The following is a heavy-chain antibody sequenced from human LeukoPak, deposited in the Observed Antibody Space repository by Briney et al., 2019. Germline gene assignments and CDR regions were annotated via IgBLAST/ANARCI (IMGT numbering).Heavy chain of an antibody. CDR3: TRAHGGSGYYRMRDEYFQH. D-gene: IGHD3-22*01. V-gene: IGHV1-18*01. CDR1: GSTFTNNA. CDR2: ISAYNGNT. Sequence: GPSVTVSCTASGSTFTNNANSWVRQGPRQGHEWMGSISAYNGNTNYAKKLQGRVTMTTDTSTSTAYMERRNLRSDDTAVYYCTRAHGGSGYYRMRDEYFQHWGQGNLVTVSS. J-gene: IGHJ1*01.